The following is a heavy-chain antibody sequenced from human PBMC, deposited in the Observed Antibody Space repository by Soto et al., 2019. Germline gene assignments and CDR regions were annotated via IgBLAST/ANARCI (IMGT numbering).Heavy chain of an antibody. D-gene: IGHD2-15*01. CDR1: GGTLSSYV. Sequence: SVNVSCKASGGTLSSYVISWVRQAPGQGLEWMGGIIPIFGTTTYGEKFQGRVTITADESTSTTYMELSSLKSEDTAVYYCARDPRQDCSGETCYYSWGQGTLVTVSS. CDR2: IIPIFGTT. J-gene: IGHJ4*02. CDR3: ARDPRQDCSGETCYYS. V-gene: IGHV1-69*13.